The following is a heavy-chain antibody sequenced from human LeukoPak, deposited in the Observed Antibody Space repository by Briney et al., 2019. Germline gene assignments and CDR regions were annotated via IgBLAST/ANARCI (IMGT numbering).Heavy chain of an antibody. CDR1: GYTFTSYY. V-gene: IGHV1-46*01. CDR3: ARGAENYYDSSGSPVAN. D-gene: IGHD3-22*01. Sequence: ASVKVSCKASGYTFTSYYMHWVRQAPGQGLEWMGIINPSGGSTSYAQKFQGRVTMTRDMSTSTVYMELSSLRSEDTAVYYCARGAENYYDSSGSPVANWGQGTLVTVSS. CDR2: INPSGGST. J-gene: IGHJ4*02.